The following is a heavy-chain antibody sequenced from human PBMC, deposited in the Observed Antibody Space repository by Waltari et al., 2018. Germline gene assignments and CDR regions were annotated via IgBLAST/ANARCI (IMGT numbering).Heavy chain of an antibody. J-gene: IGHJ4*02. CDR1: GFTFSSFE. D-gene: IGHD1-26*01. CDR2: SSNSGSTI. V-gene: IGHV3-48*03. CDR3: ARDDMRYGGADY. Sequence: EVQLVESGGGLVQPGGSLRLSCAASGFTFSSFEMNWVRQAPGQGLEWVSYSSNSGSTIYYADSVKGRFTISRDNAKNSLYLQMTSLRAEDTAVYYCARDDMRYGGADYWGQGTLVTVSS.